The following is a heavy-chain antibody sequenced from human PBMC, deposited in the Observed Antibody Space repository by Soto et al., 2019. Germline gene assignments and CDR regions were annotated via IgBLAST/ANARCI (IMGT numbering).Heavy chain of an antibody. Sequence: SETLSLTCTVSGGSISTYWWSWIRQPPRKGLEWIGYIYYSGSTNYNPSLKSRVTISVDTSKNQFSLKLTSVTAADTAVYSCARSRGSTRSFDYWGQGTLVTVSS. CDR1: GGSISTYW. J-gene: IGHJ4*02. CDR3: ARSRGSTRSFDY. CDR2: IYYSGST. V-gene: IGHV4-59*01. D-gene: IGHD2-15*01.